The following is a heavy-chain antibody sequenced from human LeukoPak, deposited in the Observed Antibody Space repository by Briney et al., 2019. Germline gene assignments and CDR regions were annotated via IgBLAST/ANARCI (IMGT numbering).Heavy chain of an antibody. J-gene: IGHJ3*02. D-gene: IGHD3-3*01. CDR3: AKDFFGATFDALDI. CDR1: GFTFDDYA. CDR2: ISWNSGSI. V-gene: IGHV3-9*01. Sequence: GGSLRLSCAASGFTFDDYAMHWVRQAPGKGLEWVSGISWNSGSIGYADSVKGRFTISRDNAKNSLYLQMSSLRAEDTALYYCAKDFFGATFDALDIWGQGTMVTVSS.